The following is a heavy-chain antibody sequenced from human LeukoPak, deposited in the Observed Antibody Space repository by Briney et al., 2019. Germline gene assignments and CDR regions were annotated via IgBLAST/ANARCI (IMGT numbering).Heavy chain of an antibody. J-gene: IGHJ4*02. D-gene: IGHD3-10*01. CDR3: ARVDYYGSGSSPRPYFFDY. CDR2: IKQDGSEK. CDR1: GFTFSSYW. V-gene: IGHV3-7*01. Sequence: GGSLRLSCAASGFTFSSYWMSWVRQAPGKGLEWVANIKQDGSEKYYVDSVKGRFTISGDNAKNSLYLQMNSLRAEDTAVYYCARVDYYGSGSSPRPYFFDYWGQGTLVTVSS.